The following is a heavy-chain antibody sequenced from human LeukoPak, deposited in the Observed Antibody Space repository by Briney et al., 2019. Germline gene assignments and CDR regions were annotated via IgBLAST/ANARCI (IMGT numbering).Heavy chain of an antibody. J-gene: IGHJ4*02. D-gene: IGHD6-13*01. V-gene: IGHV1-8*01. CDR3: ARDLGIAAAGTLSDY. CDR1: GYTFTSYD. Sequence: GASVKVSCKASGYTFTSYDINWVRQATGQGLEWMGWMNPNSGNTGYAQKFQGRVTMTRNTSISTAYMELSSLRSDDTAVYYCARDLGIAAAGTLSDYWGQGTLATVSS. CDR2: MNPNSGNT.